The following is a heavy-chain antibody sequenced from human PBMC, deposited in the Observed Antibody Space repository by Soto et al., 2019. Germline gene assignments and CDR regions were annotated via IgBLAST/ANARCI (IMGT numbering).Heavy chain of an antibody. CDR3: ARAPYRIYYRYDSSGYYYALNRWFDP. Sequence: PGESLKISCKGSGYSFTDFWINWVRQMPGKGLEWMGRIDPRDSYTNFSPSFQGHVTISVDKSITTAYLHWSSLKASDTAVYYCARAPYRIYYRYDSSGYYYALNRWFDPWGQGTLVTVSS. CDR2: IDPRDSYT. J-gene: IGHJ5*02. CDR1: GYSFTDFW. V-gene: IGHV5-10-1*01. D-gene: IGHD3-22*01.